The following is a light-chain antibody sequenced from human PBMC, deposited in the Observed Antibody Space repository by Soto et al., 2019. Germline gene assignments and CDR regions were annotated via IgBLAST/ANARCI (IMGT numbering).Light chain of an antibody. CDR3: QSYDSSNVV. CDR1: SGTIASNY. J-gene: IGLJ2*01. CDR2: EDN. Sequence: NFMLTQPHSVSESPGKTVTISCTRSSGTIASNYVQWYQHRPGSAPTTVIYEDNQRPSGVPDRFSGSIDSSSKSASLTISRLKTEDEADYYCQSYDSSNVVFGGGTQLTVL. V-gene: IGLV6-57*03.